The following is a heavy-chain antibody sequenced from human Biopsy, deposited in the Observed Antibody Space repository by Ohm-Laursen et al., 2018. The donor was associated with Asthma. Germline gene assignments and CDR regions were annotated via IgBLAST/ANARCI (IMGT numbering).Heavy chain of an antibody. CDR2: ISVYNGNT. CDR3: ARAVDYSHYYGIDV. CDR1: GYAFNSAG. J-gene: IGHJ6*02. Sequence: VKVSCKASGYAFNSAGITWVRQAPGQGLEWMGWISVYNGNTKVAQKLQDRVTMITDTSTSTAYMELRSLRSDDTAVYFCARAVDYSHYYGIDVWGQGTTVTVS. D-gene: IGHD3-10*01. V-gene: IGHV1-18*01.